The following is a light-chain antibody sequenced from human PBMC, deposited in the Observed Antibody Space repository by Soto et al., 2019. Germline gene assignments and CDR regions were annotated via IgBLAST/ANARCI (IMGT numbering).Light chain of an antibody. CDR3: QQRSNWPRT. Sequence: DMVMTQSPATLSVSPGERATLSCWASQSVSGKLAWYQQKPGQAPRLLIYGASTRATGIPARFSGSGSGTDFTLTISSLEPEDFAVYYCQQRSNWPRTFGQGTKVDI. CDR1: QSVSGK. CDR2: GAS. J-gene: IGKJ1*01. V-gene: IGKV3-11*01.